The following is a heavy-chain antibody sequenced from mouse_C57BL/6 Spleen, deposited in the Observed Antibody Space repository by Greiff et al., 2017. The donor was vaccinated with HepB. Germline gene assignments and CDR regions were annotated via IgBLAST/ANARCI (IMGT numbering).Heavy chain of an antibody. V-gene: IGHV1-50*01. Sequence: QVQLQQPGAELVKPGASVKLSCKASGYTFTSYWMQWVKQRPGQGLEWIGEIDPSDSYTNYNQKFKGKATLTVDTSSSTAYMQLSSLTSEDSAVYYCARELRPLFDYWGQGTTLTVSS. J-gene: IGHJ2*01. CDR1: GYTFTSYW. CDR2: IDPSDSYT. CDR3: ARELRPLFDY. D-gene: IGHD1-1*01.